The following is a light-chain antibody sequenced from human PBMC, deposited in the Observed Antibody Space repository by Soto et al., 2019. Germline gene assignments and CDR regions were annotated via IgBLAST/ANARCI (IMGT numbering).Light chain of an antibody. J-gene: IGKJ5*01. CDR3: QQYGSSIT. Sequence: DIVMTQSPDFLSVSPGETAVLSCRASQSVSSYLAWYLQKPGQAPRLLIYGASSRATGIPDRFSGSGSGTDFTLTINRLEPEDFAVYYCQQYGSSITFGQGTRLEIK. CDR2: GAS. V-gene: IGKV3-20*01. CDR1: QSVSSY.